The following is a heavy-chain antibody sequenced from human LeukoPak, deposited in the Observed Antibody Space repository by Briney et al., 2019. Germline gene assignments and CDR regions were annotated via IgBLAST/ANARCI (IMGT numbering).Heavy chain of an antibody. CDR2: IWYDGSNK. V-gene: IGHV3-33*08. Sequence: GGSLRLSCAASGFAFSTSTMHWARQAPGKGLEWVAVIWYDGSNKYYADSVKGRFTISRDNSKNTLYLQMNSLRAEDTAVYYCARGVGYYYGMDVWGQGTTVTVSS. CDR3: ARGVGYYYGMDV. D-gene: IGHD2-15*01. CDR1: GFAFSTST. J-gene: IGHJ6*02.